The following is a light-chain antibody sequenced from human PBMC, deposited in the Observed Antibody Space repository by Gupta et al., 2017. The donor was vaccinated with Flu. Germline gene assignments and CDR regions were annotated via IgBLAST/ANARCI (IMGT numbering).Light chain of an antibody. CDR3: QQRSNWPLT. CDR1: QSVSSY. Sequence: PATLSLSPGERATLSCRASQSVSSYIAWYQQKPGQAPRLLIYDASNRATGIPARFSGSGSGTDFTLTISSLEPEDFAVYYCQQRSNWPLTFGPGTRVDIK. CDR2: DAS. V-gene: IGKV3-11*01. J-gene: IGKJ3*01.